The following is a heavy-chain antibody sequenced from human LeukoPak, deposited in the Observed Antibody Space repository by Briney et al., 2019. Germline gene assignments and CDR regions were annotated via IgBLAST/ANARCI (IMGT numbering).Heavy chain of an antibody. CDR3: AKDSGYSSSWYLLDY. CDR1: GFTFSSYA. D-gene: IGHD6-13*01. V-gene: IGHV3-23*01. Sequence: GGSLRLSCAASGFTFSSYAMSWVRQAPGKGLEWVSAISGSGGSTYYADSVKGRFTISRDNSKNTLYLQMNSLRGEDTAVYYCAKDSGYSSSWYLLDYWGQGTLVTVSS. CDR2: ISGSGGST. J-gene: IGHJ4*02.